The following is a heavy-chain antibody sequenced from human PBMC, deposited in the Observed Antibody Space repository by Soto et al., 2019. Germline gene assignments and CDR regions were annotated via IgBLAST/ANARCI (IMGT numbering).Heavy chain of an antibody. D-gene: IGHD5-18*01. V-gene: IGHV4-39*01. CDR2: IYYSGST. CDR1: GGSISSSSYY. J-gene: IGHJ6*02. Sequence: PSETXSLTCTFSGGSISSSSYYWCWIRQPPGKVLEWIGSIYYSGSTYYNPSLKSRVTISVDTSKNQFSLKLSSVTAADTAVYYCARINVDKAMDNYSYYYGMDVWGQGTTVTVSS. CDR3: ARINVDKAMDNYSYYYGMDV.